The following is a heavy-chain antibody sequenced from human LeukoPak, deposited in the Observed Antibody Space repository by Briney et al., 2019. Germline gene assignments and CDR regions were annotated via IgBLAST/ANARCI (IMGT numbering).Heavy chain of an antibody. J-gene: IGHJ3*02. D-gene: IGHD5-18*01. V-gene: IGHV3-23*01. Sequence: PGGSLRLSCAASGFTFSSYAMSWVRQAPGKGLEWVSAISGSGGSTYYADSVKGRFTISRDNSKNTLYLQMNSLRAEDTAVYYCASIVRLWEVGYAFDIWGQGTMVTVSS. CDR1: GFTFSSYA. CDR2: ISGSGGST. CDR3: ASIVRLWEVGYAFDI.